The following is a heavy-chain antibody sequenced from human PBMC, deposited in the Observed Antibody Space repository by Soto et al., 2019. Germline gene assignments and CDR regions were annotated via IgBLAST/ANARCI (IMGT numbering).Heavy chain of an antibody. D-gene: IGHD3-9*01. CDR2: ISYDGSNK. V-gene: IGHV3-30-3*01. CDR1: GFTFSSYA. Sequence: QVQLVESGGGVVQPGRSLSLSCAASGFTFSSYAMHWVRQAPGKGLEWVAVISYDGSNKNYADSVKGRFTISRDNSKNTLYLQMNSLRAEDTAVYYCARAAGYKGDFEYWGQGTLVTVSS. CDR3: ARAAGYKGDFEY. J-gene: IGHJ4*02.